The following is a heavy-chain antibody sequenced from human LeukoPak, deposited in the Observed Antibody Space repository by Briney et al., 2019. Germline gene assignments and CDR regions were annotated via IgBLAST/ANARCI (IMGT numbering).Heavy chain of an antibody. J-gene: IGHJ5*02. D-gene: IGHD5-12*01. CDR2: IFSSGST. V-gene: IGHV4-59*11. CDR3: ARAVSGSDYWFDP. CDR1: GGFMSGHY. Sequence: SETLSLTCNVSGGFMSGHYWTWIRQTPGKGLEWIGCIFSSGSTNYSPSLKSRVTISVDTSKKQFSLNLRSLTAADTAVYYCARAVSGSDYWFDPWGQGTQVTVSS.